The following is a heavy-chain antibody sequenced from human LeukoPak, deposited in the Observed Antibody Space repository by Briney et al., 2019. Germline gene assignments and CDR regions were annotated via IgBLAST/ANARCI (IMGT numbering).Heavy chain of an antibody. D-gene: IGHD3-22*01. V-gene: IGHV4-39*07. CDR1: GGSISSSNYY. Sequence: SETLSLTCTVSGGSISSSNYYWGWIRQSPGKGLEWIGSIFYSGNTYYSPSLQSRVTISLDTSKNHFSLRLNSVTAADTAVYYCARDRTMIVVSNQYYFDSWGQGTLVTVSS. CDR2: IFYSGNT. CDR3: ARDRTMIVVSNQYYFDS. J-gene: IGHJ4*02.